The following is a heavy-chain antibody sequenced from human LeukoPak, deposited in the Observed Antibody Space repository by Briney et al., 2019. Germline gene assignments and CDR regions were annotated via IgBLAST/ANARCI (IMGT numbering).Heavy chain of an antibody. V-gene: IGHV6-1*01. J-gene: IGHJ4*02. CDR2: TYYRSKWYN. CDR3: ARGLVSSGWYHDGEYYFDY. Sequence: SQTLSLTCAISGDSVSSNSAAWNWIRRSPSRGLEWLGRTYYRSKWYNDYAVSVKSRITTNSDTSKNQFSLQLNSVTPEDTAVYYCARGLVSSGWYHDGEYYFDYWGQGTLVTVSS. D-gene: IGHD6-19*01. CDR1: GDSVSSNSAA.